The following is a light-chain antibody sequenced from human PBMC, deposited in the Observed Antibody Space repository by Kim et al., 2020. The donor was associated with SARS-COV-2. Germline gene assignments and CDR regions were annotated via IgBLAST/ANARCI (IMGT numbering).Light chain of an antibody. CDR1: SSDVGGYNY. CDR2: DVS. CDR3: SSYTSSSTVV. Sequence: GQSITISCTGTSSDVGGYNYVSWYQQHPGKAPKLMIYDVSNRPSGVSNRFSGSKSGNTASLTISGLQAVDEADYYCSSYTSSSTVVFGGGTQLTVL. V-gene: IGLV2-14*03. J-gene: IGLJ2*01.